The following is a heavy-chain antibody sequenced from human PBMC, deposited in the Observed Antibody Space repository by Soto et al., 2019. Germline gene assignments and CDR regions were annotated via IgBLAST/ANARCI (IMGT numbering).Heavy chain of an antibody. CDR1: GYTLTELS. CDR3: ATDIIFRLAMVTSFDY. J-gene: IGHJ4*02. Sequence: ASVKVSCKVSGYTLTELSMHWVRQAPGKGLEWMGGFDPEDGETIYAQKFQGRVTMTEDTSTDTAYMELSSLRSEDTAVYYCATDIIFRLAMVTSFDYWGQGTLVTVSS. CDR2: FDPEDGET. V-gene: IGHV1-24*01. D-gene: IGHD5-18*01.